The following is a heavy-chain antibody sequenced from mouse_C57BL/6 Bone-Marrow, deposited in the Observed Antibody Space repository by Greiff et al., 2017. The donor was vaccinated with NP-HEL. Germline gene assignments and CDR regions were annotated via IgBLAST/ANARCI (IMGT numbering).Heavy chain of an antibody. CDR1: GYTFTDYN. J-gene: IGHJ2*01. Sequence: EVQLQQSGPELVKPGASVKIPCKASGYTFTDYNMDWVKQSHGKSLEWIGDINPNNGGTIYNQKFKGKATLTVDKSSSTAYMELRSLTSEDTAVYYCARRERGDYGNQHEDYFDYWGQGTTLTVSS. CDR3: ARRERGDYGNQHEDYFDY. V-gene: IGHV1-18*01. CDR2: INPNNGGT. D-gene: IGHD1-1*01.